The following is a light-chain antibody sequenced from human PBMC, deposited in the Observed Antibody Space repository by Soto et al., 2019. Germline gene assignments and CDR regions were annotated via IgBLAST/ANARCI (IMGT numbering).Light chain of an antibody. CDR2: GAS. CDR3: QQYGSSPALT. CDR1: QSVSSN. Sequence: EIVMTQSPATLSVSPGERATFSCRASQSVSSNLAWYQQKPGQAPRLLIYGASTRATGIPARFSGSGSGTEFTLTISSLQSEDFAVYYCQQYGSSPALTFGGGTKVEIK. V-gene: IGKV3-15*01. J-gene: IGKJ4*01.